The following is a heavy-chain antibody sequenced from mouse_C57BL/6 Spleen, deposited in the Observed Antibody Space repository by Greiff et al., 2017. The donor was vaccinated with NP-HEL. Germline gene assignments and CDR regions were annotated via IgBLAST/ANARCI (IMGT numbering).Heavy chain of an antibody. CDR1: GYTFTDYY. CDR2: IYPGSGNT. CDR3: ARSDSSALGWFAY. Sequence: VQLQQSGAELVRPGASVKLSCKASGYTFTDYYINWVKQRPGPGLEWIARIYPGSGNTYYNEKFKGKATLTAEKSSSTAYMQLSSLTSEDSAVYFCARSDSSALGWFAYWGQGTLVTVSA. J-gene: IGHJ3*01. D-gene: IGHD3-2*02. V-gene: IGHV1-76*01.